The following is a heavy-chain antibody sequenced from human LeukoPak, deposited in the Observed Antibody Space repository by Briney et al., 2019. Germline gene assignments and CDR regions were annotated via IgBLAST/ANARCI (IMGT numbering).Heavy chain of an antibody. J-gene: IGHJ4*02. CDR3: ARERFGGPLDY. CDR1: GFTFSRHG. V-gene: IGHV3-30*03. D-gene: IGHD3-10*01. Sequence: GGSLRLSCVASGFTFSRHGMHWVRQAPGKGLEWVAVIGDTGRAKYYADSVEGRFTISRDNSKNTLYLQMNSLRAEDTAVYYCARERFGGPLDYWGQGTLVTVSS. CDR2: IGDTGRAK.